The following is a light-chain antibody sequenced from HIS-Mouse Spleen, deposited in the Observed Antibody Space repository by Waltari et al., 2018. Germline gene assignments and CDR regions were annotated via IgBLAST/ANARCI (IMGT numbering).Light chain of an antibody. CDR3: SLYTSSSTYV. CDR1: RTDVGSYNR. CDR2: EVS. V-gene: IGLV2-18*01. J-gene: IGLJ1*01. Sequence: QSALTPPPSVFGSPGQSVTISCTGTRTDVGSYNRVPWYQQPPGTAPKLMIYEVSNRPSGVPDRFSGSKSGNTASLTISGLQAEDEADYYCSLYTSSSTYVFGTGTKVTVL.